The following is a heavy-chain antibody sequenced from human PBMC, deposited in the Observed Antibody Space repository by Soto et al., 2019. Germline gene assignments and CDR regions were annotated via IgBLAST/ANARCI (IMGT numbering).Heavy chain of an antibody. V-gene: IGHV5-10-1*01. CDR1: GYSFTSYW. D-gene: IGHD6-6*01. CDR3: AKSPIGQLVSRYNWFDP. J-gene: IGHJ5*02. CDR2: IDPSDSYT. Sequence: GESLKISCKDSGYSFTSYWITWVRQMPRKGLEWMGRIDPSDSYTNYSPSFQGHVTISADKSISTAYLQWSSLKASDTAMYYCAKSPIGQLVSRYNWFDPWGQGTLVTVSS.